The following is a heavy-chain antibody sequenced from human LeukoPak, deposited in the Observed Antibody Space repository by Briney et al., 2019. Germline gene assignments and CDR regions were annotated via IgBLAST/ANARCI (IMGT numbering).Heavy chain of an antibody. CDR1: GGSVSSGSYY. Sequence: PSETLSLTCTVSGGSVSSGSYYWSWIRQPPGKGLEWIGYIYYSGSTNYNPSLKSRVTISVDTSKNQFSLKLSSVTAADTAVYYCAREGDVDTAMVLGWFDPWGQGTLVTVSS. D-gene: IGHD5-18*01. CDR3: AREGDVDTAMVLGWFDP. CDR2: IYYSGST. J-gene: IGHJ5*02. V-gene: IGHV4-61*01.